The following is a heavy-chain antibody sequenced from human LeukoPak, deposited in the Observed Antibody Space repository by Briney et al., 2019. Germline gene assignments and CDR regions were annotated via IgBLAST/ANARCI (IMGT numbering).Heavy chain of an antibody. CDR2: MNPNSGDT. Sequence: ASVKVSCKASGYSFTAYYMHLVRQAPGQGLEWMGWMNPNSGDTNYAQNFQDRVTLTWDTSVSTAYMELSSLTSDDTAVYYCASKGAGYCRSTNCQGAFDIWGQGSMVTVSS. CDR1: GYSFTAYY. D-gene: IGHD2-2*01. V-gene: IGHV1-2*02. CDR3: ASKGAGYCRSTNCQGAFDI. J-gene: IGHJ3*02.